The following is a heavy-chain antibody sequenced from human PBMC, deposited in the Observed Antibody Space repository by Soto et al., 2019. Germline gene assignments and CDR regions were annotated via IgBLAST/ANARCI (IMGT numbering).Heavy chain of an antibody. CDR1: GYSFTSYW. CDR3: AGGGVRGVITRTRDYYGMDV. V-gene: IGHV5-51*01. J-gene: IGHJ6*02. Sequence: PGESLKISCKGSGYSFTSYWIGWVRQIPGKGLEWMGIIYPGDSDTRYSPSFQGQVTTSADKSISPAYLQWSSLKASDTAMYYCAGGGVRGVITRTRDYYGMDVWGQGTTVTVSS. CDR2: IYPGDSDT. D-gene: IGHD3-10*01.